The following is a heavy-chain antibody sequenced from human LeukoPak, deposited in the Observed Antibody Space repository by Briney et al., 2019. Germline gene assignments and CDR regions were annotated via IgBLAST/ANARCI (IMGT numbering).Heavy chain of an antibody. Sequence: GGSLRLSCAASGFTFSNYWMSWVRQAPGKGLEGVANIKQSGSEKYYVDSLKGRFTISRDNAKNSLHLQMNSLRAEETAVSYCAKDRYNWNAAHAFEIWGQGTMVTVSS. J-gene: IGHJ3*02. V-gene: IGHV3-7*01. CDR1: GFTFSNYW. CDR2: IKQSGSEK. CDR3: AKDRYNWNAAHAFEI. D-gene: IGHD1-20*01.